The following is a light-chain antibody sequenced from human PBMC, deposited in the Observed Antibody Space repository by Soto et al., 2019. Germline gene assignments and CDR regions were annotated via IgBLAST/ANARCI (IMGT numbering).Light chain of an antibody. CDR1: QGISSW. CDR2: AAP. CDR3: QPANTCPRT. J-gene: IGKJ1*01. Sequence: DFQMTQSPSSVSASVGDRVTITCRASQGISSWLAWYQQKPGKAPQLLIYAAPSFQSGVPSRFSGSGSGTGFTSAITTLQPEAFATYYCQPANTCPRTFGQGTKVEIK. V-gene: IGKV1-12*01.